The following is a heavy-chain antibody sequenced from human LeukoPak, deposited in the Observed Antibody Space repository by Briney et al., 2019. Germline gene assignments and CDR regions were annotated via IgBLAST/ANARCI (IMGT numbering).Heavy chain of an antibody. J-gene: IGHJ3*02. CDR1: GGTFSSYA. V-gene: IGHV1-69*04. CDR3: ARGNDIEAFDI. CDR2: IIPILGIA. Sequence: SVKVSCKASGGTFSSYAISWVRQAPGQGLEWMGRIIPILGIANYAQKFQGRVTITADKSTSTAYMELSSLRSEDTAVYYCARGNDIEAFDIWGQGTMVTVSS. D-gene: IGHD5-12*01.